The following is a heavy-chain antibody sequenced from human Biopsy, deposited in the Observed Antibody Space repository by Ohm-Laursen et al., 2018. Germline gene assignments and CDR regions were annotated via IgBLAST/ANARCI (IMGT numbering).Heavy chain of an antibody. V-gene: IGHV4-34*01. D-gene: IGHD3-22*01. CDR2: INHSGRT. CDR3: VRGVDYYDPYHYYALDV. J-gene: IGHJ6*02. Sequence: GTLSLTCAVYGESFNGYYWSWIRQTPGKGLEWIGEINHSGRTNYNPSLKSRVTISVDTSKNPFSLKVRSVTAADTAVYYCVRGVDYYDPYHYYALDVWGQGTTVTVSS. CDR1: GESFNGYY.